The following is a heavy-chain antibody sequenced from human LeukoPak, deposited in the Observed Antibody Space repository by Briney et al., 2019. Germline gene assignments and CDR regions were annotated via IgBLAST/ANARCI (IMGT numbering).Heavy chain of an antibody. CDR2: ISRSGGST. V-gene: IGHV3-23*01. Sequence: GGSLRLSCAASGFTFSSYAMSWVRQAPGKGLEWVSAISRSGGSTYYAGSVKGRFTISRDNSKNTLYLQMNSLRADDTAVYYCARYCSSTSCSYFDYWGQGTLVTVSS. CDR1: GFTFSSYA. CDR3: ARYCSSTSCSYFDY. D-gene: IGHD2-2*01. J-gene: IGHJ4*02.